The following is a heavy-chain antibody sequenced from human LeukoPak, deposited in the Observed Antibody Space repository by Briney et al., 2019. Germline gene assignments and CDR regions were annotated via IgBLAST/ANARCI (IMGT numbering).Heavy chain of an antibody. CDR1: GFTVSNNY. J-gene: IGHJ4*02. CDR3: ARDSDGPAF. D-gene: IGHD5-24*01. V-gene: IGHV3-53*01. Sequence: PGGSLRLSCVASGFTVSNNYMSWVRQAPGKGLEWVSVIYSGGDTFYSDSVKGRFTISRDYSKNTLYLQMNSLRADDTAVYYCARDSDGPAFWGQGTLVTVSS. CDR2: IYSGGDT.